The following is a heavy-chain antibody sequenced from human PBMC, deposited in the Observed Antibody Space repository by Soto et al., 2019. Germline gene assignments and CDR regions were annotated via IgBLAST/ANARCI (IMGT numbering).Heavy chain of an antibody. CDR2: IYYSGST. Sequence: SATLSLTCTVSGGSVISGSYYWSWIRQPPGKGLEWIGYIYYSGSTNYNPSLKSRVTISVDTSKNQFSLKLSSVTAADTAVYYCARGYYDFGGGYGMDVWGQGTTVTVSS. CDR3: ARGYYDFGGGYGMDV. D-gene: IGHD3-22*01. V-gene: IGHV4-61*01. CDR1: GGSVISGSYY. J-gene: IGHJ6*02.